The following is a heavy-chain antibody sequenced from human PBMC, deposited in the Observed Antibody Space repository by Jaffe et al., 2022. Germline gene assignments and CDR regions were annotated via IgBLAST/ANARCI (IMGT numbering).Heavy chain of an antibody. J-gene: IGHJ4*02. CDR2: ISSSGSTI. CDR1: GFTFSSYE. D-gene: IGHD3-10*01. Sequence: EVQLVESGGGLVQPGGSLRLSCAASGFTFSSYEMNWVRQAPGKGLEWVSYISSSGSTIYYADSVKGRFTISRDNAKNSLYLQMNSLRAEDTAVYYCARGYLDYYGSENIDYWGQGTLVTVSS. V-gene: IGHV3-48*03. CDR3: ARGYLDYYGSENIDY.